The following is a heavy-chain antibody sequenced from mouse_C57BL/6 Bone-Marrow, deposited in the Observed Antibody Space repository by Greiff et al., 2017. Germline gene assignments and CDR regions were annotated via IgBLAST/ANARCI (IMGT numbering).Heavy chain of an antibody. J-gene: IGHJ4*01. CDR1: GYAFPNYL. V-gene: IGHV1-54*01. CDR3: AREGVEGYAMGY. CDR2: INPGSGGT. D-gene: IGHD1-1*01. Sequence: QVQLQQSGAELVRPGTSVKVSCKASGYAFPNYLIEWVKQRPGQGLEWLGVINPGSGGTNYTEKFKGKATLTADTASSTAYKQRSSLTSEDSAFDFCAREGVEGYAMGYGGQGTSVTVSS.